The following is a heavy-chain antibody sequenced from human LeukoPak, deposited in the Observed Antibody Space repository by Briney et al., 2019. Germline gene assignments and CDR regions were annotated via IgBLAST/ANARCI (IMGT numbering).Heavy chain of an antibody. Sequence: ASVKVSCKASGYTFTGYYMHWVRQAPGQGLEWMGRINPNSGGTNYAQKFQGRVTMSRDTSISTAYMELSRLRSDDTAVYYCASLSDMVRGVIKPSFDYWGQGTLVTVS. V-gene: IGHV1-2*06. CDR2: INPNSGGT. CDR1: GYTFTGYY. J-gene: IGHJ4*02. CDR3: ASLSDMVRGVIKPSFDY. D-gene: IGHD3-10*01.